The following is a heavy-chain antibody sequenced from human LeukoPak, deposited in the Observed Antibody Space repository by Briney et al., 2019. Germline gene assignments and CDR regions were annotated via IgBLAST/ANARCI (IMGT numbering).Heavy chain of an antibody. D-gene: IGHD5-18*01. CDR1: GFTFSSYA. V-gene: IGHV3-30*02. CDR2: IHYDGSNN. J-gene: IGHJ4*01. CDR3: AKAPGYNYGQFDY. Sequence: GGSLRLSCAASGFTFSSYAMHWVRQAPGKGLEWVAFIHYDGSNNYYADSVKGRFTISRDNSKNTLSLQMNSLRAEDTAVYYCAKAPGYNYGQFDYWGHGTLVTVSS.